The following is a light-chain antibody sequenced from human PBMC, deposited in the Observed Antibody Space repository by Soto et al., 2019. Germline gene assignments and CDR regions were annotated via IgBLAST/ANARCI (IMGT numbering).Light chain of an antibody. CDR2: GAS. Sequence: EIVLTQSPGTLSLSPGERATLSCRASQRVSSSYLGWYQQKPGQAPRLLIYGASSRATGIPDRFSGSGSGTDFTLTISRLEPEDFAVYYCQQYGTSLPFTFGPGTKVDIK. V-gene: IGKV3-20*01. CDR3: QQYGTSLPFT. J-gene: IGKJ3*01. CDR1: QRVSSSY.